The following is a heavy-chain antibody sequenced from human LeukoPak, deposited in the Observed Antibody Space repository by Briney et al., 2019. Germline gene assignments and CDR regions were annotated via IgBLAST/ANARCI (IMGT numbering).Heavy chain of an antibody. D-gene: IGHD3-10*01. CDR2: IFYSGST. V-gene: IGHV4-39*07. CDR3: ARLLLWFGGRYFDY. CDR1: SGSISTSNYY. J-gene: IGHJ4*02. Sequence: PSETLSLTCTVSSGSISTSNYYWGWVRQPPGKALEWIGNIFYSGSTYYSPSLKSRVTISVDTSKNQFSLKLSSVTAADTAVYYCARLLLWFGGRYFDYWGQGTLVTVSS.